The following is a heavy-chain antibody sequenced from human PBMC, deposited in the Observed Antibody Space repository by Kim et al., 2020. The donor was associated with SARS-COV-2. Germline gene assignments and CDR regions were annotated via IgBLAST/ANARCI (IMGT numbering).Heavy chain of an antibody. CDR3: ARDLVVPAAWGHDY. D-gene: IGHD2-2*01. Sequence: QKLQGRVTMTTDTSTSTAYMELRSVRSDDTAVYYCARDLVVPAAWGHDYWGQGTLVTVSS. J-gene: IGHJ4*02. V-gene: IGHV1-18*01.